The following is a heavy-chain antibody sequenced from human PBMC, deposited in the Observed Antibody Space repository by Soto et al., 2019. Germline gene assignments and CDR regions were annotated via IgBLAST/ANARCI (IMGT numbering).Heavy chain of an antibody. CDR3: ATPGGFGYCSGGSCYGYFQH. CDR2: IYYSGST. V-gene: IGHV4-39*01. J-gene: IGHJ1*01. D-gene: IGHD2-15*01. CDR1: GGSISSSSYY. Sequence: SETLSLTCTVSGGSISSSSYYWGWIRQPPGKGLEWIGSIYYSGSTYYNPSLKSRVTISVDTSKNQFSLKLSSVTAADTAVYYCATPGGFGYCSGGSCYGYFQHWGQGTLVTVSS.